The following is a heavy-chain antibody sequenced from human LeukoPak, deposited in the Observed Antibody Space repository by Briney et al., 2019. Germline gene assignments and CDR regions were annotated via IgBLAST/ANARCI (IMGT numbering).Heavy chain of an antibody. Sequence: SVKVSCKSSVGTFTIYAISWVRQAPGQGLEWMGGIIPIFGTANYAQKFQGRVTITTDESTSTAYMELSSLRSEGTAVYYCARDHFAWGQGTLVTVSS. J-gene: IGHJ4*02. CDR2: IIPIFGTA. CDR3: ARDHFA. V-gene: IGHV1-69*05. CDR1: VGTFTIYA.